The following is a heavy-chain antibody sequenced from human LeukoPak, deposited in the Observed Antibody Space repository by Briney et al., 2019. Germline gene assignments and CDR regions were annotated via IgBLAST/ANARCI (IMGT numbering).Heavy chain of an antibody. CDR1: GGSISSYY. D-gene: IGHD3-9*01. Sequence: SETLSLTCTVSGGSISSYYWSWIRQPPGKGLEWIGYIYYSGSTNYNPSLKSRVTISVDTSKNQFSLKLRSVTAADTAVYYCARDRNDILTGYLRLDVWGKGTTVTISS. J-gene: IGHJ6*04. V-gene: IGHV4-59*01. CDR3: ARDRNDILTGYLRLDV. CDR2: IYYSGST.